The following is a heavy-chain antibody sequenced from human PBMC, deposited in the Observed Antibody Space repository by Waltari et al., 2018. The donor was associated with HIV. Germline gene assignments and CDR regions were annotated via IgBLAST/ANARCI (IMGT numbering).Heavy chain of an antibody. CDR1: GFTFSSYS. J-gene: IGHJ5*02. V-gene: IGHV3-21*01. CDR3: ARDWGDIVVVPAATNWFDP. Sequence: ASGFTFSSYSMNWVRQAPGTGLVWVSSISSSSSYIYYADSVKGRFTISRDNAKNSLYLQMNSLRAEDTAVYYCARDWGDIVVVPAATNWFDPWGQGTLVTVSS. CDR2: ISSSSSYI. D-gene: IGHD2-2*01.